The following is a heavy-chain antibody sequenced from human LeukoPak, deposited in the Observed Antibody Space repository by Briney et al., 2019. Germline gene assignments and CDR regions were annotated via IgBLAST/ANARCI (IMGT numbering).Heavy chain of an antibody. CDR2: IYYSGST. CDR3: ARVAKELVQAFDV. D-gene: IGHD4/OR15-4a*01. V-gene: IGHV4-39*07. J-gene: IGHJ3*01. Sequence: SETLSLTCTVSGGSISSSSYYWGWIRQPPGTGLEWIGSIYYSGSTYYNPSLKSRVTISVDPSNNQFSLKLSCVTAADTAVYYCARVAKELVQAFDVWGQGTMVTVSS. CDR1: GGSISSSSYY.